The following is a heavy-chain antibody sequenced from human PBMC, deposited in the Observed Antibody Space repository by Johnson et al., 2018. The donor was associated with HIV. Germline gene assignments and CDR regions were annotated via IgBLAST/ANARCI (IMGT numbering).Heavy chain of an antibody. V-gene: IGHV3-30-3*01. CDR3: ARAVGGSYHDAFDS. CDR1: GFTFSNYA. D-gene: IGHD1-26*01. Sequence: QVQLVESGGGVVQPGGSLRLSCAASGFTFSNYAVHWVRQSPGKVLEWGAVMSSDGFNKYYADAVKGRFTISRDNAKNSLYLQINSLRAEDTALYYCARAVGGSYHDAFDSWGQGTMVTVSS. CDR2: MSSDGFNK. J-gene: IGHJ3*02.